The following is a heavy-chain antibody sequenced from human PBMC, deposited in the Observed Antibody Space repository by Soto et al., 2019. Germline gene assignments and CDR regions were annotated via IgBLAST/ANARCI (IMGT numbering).Heavy chain of an antibody. CDR1: GASISSSDYY. V-gene: IGHV4-39*01. D-gene: IGHD1-26*01. CDR2: IYGGST. CDR3: ARAFPTGGYHNGNWFDP. Sequence: SETLSLTCSASGASISSSDYYWGWIRQPPGQGLEWIGSIYGGSTYYNPSLKSRVTISVDTSKNQFSLRLSSVTAADTAVFYCARAFPTGGYHNGNWFDPWGQGTLVTVSS. J-gene: IGHJ5*02.